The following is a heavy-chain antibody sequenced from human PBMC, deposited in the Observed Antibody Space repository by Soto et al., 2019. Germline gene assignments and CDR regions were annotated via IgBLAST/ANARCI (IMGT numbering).Heavy chain of an antibody. V-gene: IGHV3-30*18. CDR1: GFTFGTYG. D-gene: IGHD6-25*01. CDR3: ANDRMPGGSAARLDPYFDGMDV. J-gene: IGHJ6*02. Sequence: QVQLVESGGGVVQPGRSLRLSCAASGFTFGTYGMHWVRQAPGKGLEWVALISYDGDNKYYEDSVKGRFTISRDNSKNTLYLQMNSRRAEDTAVYYCANDRMPGGSAARLDPYFDGMDVWGQGTTVTVSS. CDR2: ISYDGDNK.